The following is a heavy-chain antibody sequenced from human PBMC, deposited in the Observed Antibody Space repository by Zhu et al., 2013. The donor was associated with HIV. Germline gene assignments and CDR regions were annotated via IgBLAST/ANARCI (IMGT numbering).Heavy chain of an antibody. CDR1: GYTFTDYY. CDR2: ITPDSGGT. V-gene: IGHV1-2*02. Sequence: QVQLVQSGAEVKKPGASVKVSCKASGYTFTDYYMHWVRQAPGQGLEWMGWITPDSGGTDYAQKFQGRVTMTRDKSISTAYMELSSLRSDDTAAYYCARGEEITVTTIDWFDPWGQGTLVTVSS. D-gene: IGHD4-4*01. J-gene: IGHJ5*02. CDR3: ARGEEITVTTIDWFDP.